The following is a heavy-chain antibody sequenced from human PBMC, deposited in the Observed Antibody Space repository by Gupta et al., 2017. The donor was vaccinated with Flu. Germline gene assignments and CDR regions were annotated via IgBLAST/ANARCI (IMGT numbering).Heavy chain of an antibody. CDR2: ISYDGSNK. D-gene: IGHD2/OR15-2a*01. V-gene: IGHV3-30*18. Sequence: QVQLVESGGGVVQPGRSLRLSCAASGFTFSSYGMHWVRQAPGKGLAWVAVISYDGSNKYYADSVKGRFTISRDNSKNTLYLQMNSLRAEDTAVYYCAKSHNYFRQELFKDAFDIWGQGTMVTVSS. J-gene: IGHJ3*02. CDR1: GFTFSSYG. CDR3: AKSHNYFRQELFKDAFDI.